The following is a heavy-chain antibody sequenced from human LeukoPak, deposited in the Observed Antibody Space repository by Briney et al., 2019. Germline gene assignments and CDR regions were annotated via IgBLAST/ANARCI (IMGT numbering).Heavy chain of an antibody. CDR2: ISADESDI. D-gene: IGHD5-24*01. CDR1: GRISFAYT. CDR3: VSRDRYAFLNALDI. J-gene: IGHJ3*02. Sequence: GGSLKPSCAVSGRISFAYTTDVGSQAPGKGLEWLSMISADESDITYTDSVKGRFTTSRDNSKNTLYLQMTSLRPEDTALYYCVSRDRYAFLNALDIWVRATMLIVSS. V-gene: IGHV3-30*04.